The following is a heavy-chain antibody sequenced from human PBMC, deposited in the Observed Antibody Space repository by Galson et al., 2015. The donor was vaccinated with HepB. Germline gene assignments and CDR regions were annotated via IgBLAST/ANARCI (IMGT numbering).Heavy chain of an antibody. D-gene: IGHD6-19*01. CDR3: AKDGGAYSSGWYVHFDY. V-gene: IGHV3-30*18. CDR1: GFTFSSYG. Sequence: SLRLSCAASGFTFSSYGMHWVRQAPGKGLEWVAVISYDGSNKYYADSVKGRFTISRDKSKNTLYLQMNSLRAEDTAVYYCAKDGGAYSSGWYVHFDYWGQGTLVTVSS. J-gene: IGHJ4*02. CDR2: ISYDGSNK.